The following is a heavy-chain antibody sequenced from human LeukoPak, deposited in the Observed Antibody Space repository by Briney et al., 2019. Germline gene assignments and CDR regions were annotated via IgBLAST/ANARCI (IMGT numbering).Heavy chain of an antibody. J-gene: IGHJ4*02. CDR3: ARLIPDFYDTSGLYFDY. CDR2: IYPGDSDA. CDR1: GYSFTNYW. V-gene: IGHV5-51*01. Sequence: GESLKISCMGSGYSFTNYWIGWVRQMPGKGLEWMGIIYPGDSDARYSPSFQGQVTISADKSISTVYLQWSSLEVSDTAMYYCARLIPDFYDTSGLYFDYWGQGTLVTVSS. D-gene: IGHD3-22*01.